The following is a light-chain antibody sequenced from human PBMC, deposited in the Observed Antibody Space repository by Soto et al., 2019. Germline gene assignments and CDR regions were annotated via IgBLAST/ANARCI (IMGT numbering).Light chain of an antibody. CDR2: DAS. CDR1: QGISSA. CDR3: QQTYSTPPT. J-gene: IGKJ1*01. Sequence: AIQLTQSPSSLSASVGDRVTITWRASQGISSALAWYQQKPGKAPKLLIYDASSLQSGVPSRFSGSGSGTDFTLTISSLQPEDFGNFYCQQTYSTPPTFGQGTKVDIK. V-gene: IGKV1-13*02.